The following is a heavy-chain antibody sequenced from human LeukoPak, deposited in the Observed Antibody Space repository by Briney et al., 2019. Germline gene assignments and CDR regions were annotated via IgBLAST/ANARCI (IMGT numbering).Heavy chain of an antibody. CDR2: IYHSGST. V-gene: IGHV4-38-2*01. J-gene: IGHJ4*02. D-gene: IGHD3-22*01. CDR1: GYSISSGYY. CDR3: ARRTYYYDSSGSD. Sequence: SETLSLTCAVSGYSISSGYYWGWIRQPPGKGLEWIGSIYHSGSTYYNPSLKSRVTISVDTSKNQFSLKLSSVTAADTAVYYCARRTYYYDSSGSDWGQGTLVTVSS.